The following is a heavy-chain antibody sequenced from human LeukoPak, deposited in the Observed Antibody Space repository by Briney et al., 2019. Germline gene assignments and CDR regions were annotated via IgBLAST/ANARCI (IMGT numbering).Heavy chain of an antibody. Sequence: PGGSLRLSCAASGFTFSDYSMNWVRQAPGKGLEWVSYISSSSSTVHYADSVKGRFTISRDNAKKSLYLQMNSLRAEDTAVYYCARGDLASIGIYFQRWGQGTLVTVSS. CDR3: ARGDLASIGIYFQR. CDR2: ISSSSSTV. D-gene: IGHD5-24*01. CDR1: GFTFSDYS. J-gene: IGHJ1*01. V-gene: IGHV3-48*04.